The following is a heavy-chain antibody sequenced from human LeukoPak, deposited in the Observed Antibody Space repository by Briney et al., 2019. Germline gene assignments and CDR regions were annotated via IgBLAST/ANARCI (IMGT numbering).Heavy chain of an antibody. Sequence: SETLSLTCAVSGDSISNSHWWSWVRQPPGKGLEWIGHIYYSGSTMYNPSLESRVTISLDTSRNQFSVMLTSVTAADTAVYYCARLGFCSGGRCLPDFWGQGTLVTVSS. V-gene: IGHV4-4*02. CDR1: GDSISNSHW. D-gene: IGHD2-15*01. CDR2: IYYSGST. J-gene: IGHJ4*02. CDR3: ARLGFCSGGRCLPDF.